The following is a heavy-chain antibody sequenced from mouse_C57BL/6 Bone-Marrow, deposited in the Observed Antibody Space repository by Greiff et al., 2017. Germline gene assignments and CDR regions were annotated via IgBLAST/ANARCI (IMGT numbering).Heavy chain of an antibody. V-gene: IGHV2-2*01. CDR2: IWSGGST. J-gene: IGHJ4*01. CDR3: ARIRGYYGSSYYYAMDY. CDR1: GFSLTSYG. Sequence: VKLQESGPGLVQPSQSLSITCTVSGFSLTSYGVHWVRQSPGKGLEWLGVIWSGGSTDYNAAFISRLSISKDNSKSQVFFKMNSLQADDTAIYYCARIRGYYGSSYYYAMDYWGQGTSVTVSS. D-gene: IGHD1-1*01.